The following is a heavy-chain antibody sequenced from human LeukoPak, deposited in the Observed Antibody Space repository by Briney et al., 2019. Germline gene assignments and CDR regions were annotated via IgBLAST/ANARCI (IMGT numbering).Heavy chain of an antibody. V-gene: IGHV4-34*01. CDR3: ARWDDSSGYPFDY. CDR2: INHSGST. Sequence: KPSETLSLTCAVYGGSFSGYYWSWIRQPPGMGLEWLGEINHSGSTNYNPSLKSRVTISVDTSKNQFSLKLSSVTAADTAVYYCARWDDSSGYPFDYWGQGTLVTVSS. J-gene: IGHJ4*02. D-gene: IGHD3-22*01. CDR1: GGSFSGYY.